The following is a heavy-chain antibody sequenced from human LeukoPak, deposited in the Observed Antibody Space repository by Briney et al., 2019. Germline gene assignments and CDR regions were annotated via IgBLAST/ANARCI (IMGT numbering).Heavy chain of an antibody. Sequence: SETLSLTCAVYGGSFSGYYWSWIRQPPGKGLEWIGEINHSGSTNYNPSLKSRVTISVDTSKNQFSLKLSSVTAADTAVYYCARAKGPIMDVWGQGTLVTVSS. CDR3: ARAKGPIMDV. D-gene: IGHD3-16*01. J-gene: IGHJ4*02. CDR1: GGSFSGYY. V-gene: IGHV4-34*01. CDR2: INHSGST.